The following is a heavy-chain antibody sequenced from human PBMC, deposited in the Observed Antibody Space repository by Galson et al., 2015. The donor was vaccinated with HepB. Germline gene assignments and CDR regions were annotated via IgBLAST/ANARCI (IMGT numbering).Heavy chain of an antibody. J-gene: IGHJ4*02. CDR3: ARSRGFIVGAAY. CDR1: GYTFTSYA. Sequence: SVKVSCKASGYTFTSYAMHRVRQAPGQRLEWMGWINAGNGNTKYSQKFQGRVTITRDTSASTAYMELSSLRSEDTAVYYCARSRGFIVGAAYWGQGTLVTVSS. V-gene: IGHV1-3*01. CDR2: INAGNGNT. D-gene: IGHD1-26*01.